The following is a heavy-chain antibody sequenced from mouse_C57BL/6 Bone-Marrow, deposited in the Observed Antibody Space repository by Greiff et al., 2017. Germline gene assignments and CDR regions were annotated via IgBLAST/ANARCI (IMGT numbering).Heavy chain of an antibody. CDR3: ARVGWLLLRFAY. CDR1: GYTFTSYW. D-gene: IGHD2-3*01. CDR2: IHPNSGST. Sequence: QVQLQQPGAELVKPGASVKLSCKASGYTFTSYWMHWVKQRPGQGLEWIGMIHPNSGSTNYNEKFKSKATLTVYKSSSTAYMQLSSLTSEDSAVYYCARVGWLLLRFAYWGQGTLVTVSA. V-gene: IGHV1-64*01. J-gene: IGHJ3*01.